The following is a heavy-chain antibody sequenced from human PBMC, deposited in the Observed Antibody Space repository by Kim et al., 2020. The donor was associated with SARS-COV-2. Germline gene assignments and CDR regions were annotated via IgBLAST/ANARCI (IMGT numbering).Heavy chain of an antibody. D-gene: IGHD3-22*01. Sequence: GGSLRLSCAASGFTFTSYAMSWVRQAPGKGLEYVSTISTTGDKTYYADSVKGRFTISRDNSKNTLYLEMNSLRAEDTAVYFCARDHGDYDGSTYHHYFAHWGQGTQVTVSS. CDR1: GFTFTSYA. J-gene: IGHJ4*02. CDR3: ARDHGDYDGSTYHHYFAH. CDR2: ISTTGDKT. V-gene: IGHV3-23*01.